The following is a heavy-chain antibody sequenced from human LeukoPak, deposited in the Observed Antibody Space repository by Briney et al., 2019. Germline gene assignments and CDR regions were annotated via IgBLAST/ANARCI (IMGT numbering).Heavy chain of an antibody. CDR3: ARVGIAAAGTRWFDP. V-gene: IGHV1-2*02. Sequence: EASVKVSCKASGYTFTGYYMHWVRQAPGQGLEWMGWINPNSGGTNYAQKFQGGVTMTRDTSISTAYMELSRLRSDDTAVYYCARVGIAAAGTRWFDPWGQGTLVTVSS. J-gene: IGHJ5*02. CDR1: GYTFTGYY. CDR2: INPNSGGT. D-gene: IGHD6-13*01.